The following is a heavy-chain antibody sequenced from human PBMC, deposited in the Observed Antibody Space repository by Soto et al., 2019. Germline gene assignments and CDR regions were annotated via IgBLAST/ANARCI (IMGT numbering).Heavy chain of an antibody. D-gene: IGHD6-13*01. CDR1: GFTFSSYE. CDR2: ISSSGSTI. Sequence: VGSLRLSCATSGFTFSSYEMNWVRQAPGKGLEWVSYISSSGSTIYYADSVKGRFTISRDNAKNSLYLQMDSLRAEDTAVYYCARDQEAGSFFPYYYGMDVWGQGTTVTVSS. CDR3: ARDQEAGSFFPYYYGMDV. J-gene: IGHJ6*02. V-gene: IGHV3-48*03.